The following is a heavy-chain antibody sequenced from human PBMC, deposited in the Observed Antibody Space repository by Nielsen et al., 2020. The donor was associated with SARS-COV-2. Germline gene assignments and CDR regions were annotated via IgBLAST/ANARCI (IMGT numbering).Heavy chain of an antibody. D-gene: IGHD6-6*01. J-gene: IGHJ4*02. Sequence: SLKISCPASGFTFSSFALHWVRQAPGKGLELVAIISHDGNTLYNAGSVKGRFTISRDNSENTMFLQMNSLRVDDTAVYYCAREGPDSSSSYFDYWGQGTLVTVSS. CDR1: GFTFSSFA. CDR2: ISHDGNTL. CDR3: AREGPDSSSSYFDY. V-gene: IGHV3-30*04.